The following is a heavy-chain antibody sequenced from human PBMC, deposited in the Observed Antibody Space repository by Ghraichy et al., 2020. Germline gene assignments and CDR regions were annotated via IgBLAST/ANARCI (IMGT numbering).Heavy chain of an antibody. Sequence: GGSLRLSCAASGFTFSSYAMSWVRQAPGKGLEWVSAISGSRGSTYYAHSVKGRFTISRDNSKNTLYLQMNSLRAEDTAVYYCVKGRQWELPVDYWDQGTLVTVSS. V-gene: IGHV3-23*01. J-gene: IGHJ4*02. CDR3: VKGRQWELPVDY. CDR2: ISGSRGST. CDR1: GFTFSSYA. D-gene: IGHD1-26*01.